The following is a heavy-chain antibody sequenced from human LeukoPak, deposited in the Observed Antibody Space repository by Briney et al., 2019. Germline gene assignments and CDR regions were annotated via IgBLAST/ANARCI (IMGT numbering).Heavy chain of an antibody. D-gene: IGHD3-10*01. CDR3: ARGRRDGSGRPKKAYYFDY. CDR2: IFYNEGT. J-gene: IGHJ4*02. CDR1: SGSFRTYY. Sequence: SETLSLTCTVSSGSFRTYYWSWIRQPPGKGLEWIGYIFYNEGTSYNPSLKSRVTISVDASKNQFSLKLSSVTAADTAVYYCARGRRDGSGRPKKAYYFDYWGQGTLVTVSS. V-gene: IGHV4-59*12.